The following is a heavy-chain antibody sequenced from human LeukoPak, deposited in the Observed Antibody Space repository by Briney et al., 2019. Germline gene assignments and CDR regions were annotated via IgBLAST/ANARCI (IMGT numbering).Heavy chain of an antibody. CDR2: ISAYNGDT. CDR1: GYTFTSDG. V-gene: IGHV1-18*01. CDR3: ARGGPAPHRITLIVVASSTDAFDI. D-gene: IGHD3-22*01. J-gene: IGHJ3*02. Sequence: ASVKVSFKASGYTFTSDGISWVRQAPGQGLEWMGWISAYNGDTNYAQKLQGRVTMTTDTSTSTAYMERRSLRSDDTAVYYCARGGPAPHRITLIVVASSTDAFDIWGQGTMVTVSS.